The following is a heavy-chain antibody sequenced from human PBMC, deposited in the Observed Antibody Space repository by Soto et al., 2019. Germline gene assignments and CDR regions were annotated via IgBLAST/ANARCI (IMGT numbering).Heavy chain of an antibody. Sequence: QGHLRRSGPELVKPPRPLSLTSTSSGGSISIGDYYWSWIRKPPGKGLEWIGYTYYSGSTYYNPSLKSRVTISVDTSKNQFSLNLSSVTAADTAVYYCAKEPVSITIFGVSGMDVWGRGTTVTVSS. CDR3: AKEPVSITIFGVSGMDV. D-gene: IGHD3-3*01. V-gene: IGHV4-30-4*01. CDR2: TYYSGST. CDR1: GGSISIGDYY. J-gene: IGHJ6*02.